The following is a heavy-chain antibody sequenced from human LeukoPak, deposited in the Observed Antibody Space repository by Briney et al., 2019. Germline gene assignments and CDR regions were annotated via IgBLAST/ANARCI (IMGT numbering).Heavy chain of an antibody. CDR1: GYSISSGYY. V-gene: IGHV4-38-2*01. Sequence: SETLSLTCAVSGYSISSGYYWGWIRHPPGKGLDGIGSIYHRGSTYYNPSLKSRVTISVDTSKNQFSLKLSSVTAADTAVYYCASHGIVVPAEGWFDPWGQGTPVTVSS. CDR2: IYHRGST. D-gene: IGHD2-2*01. J-gene: IGHJ5*02. CDR3: ASHGIVVPAEGWFDP.